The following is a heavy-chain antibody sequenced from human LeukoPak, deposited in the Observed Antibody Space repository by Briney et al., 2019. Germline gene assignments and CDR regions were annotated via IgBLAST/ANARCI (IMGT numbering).Heavy chain of an antibody. CDR3: SRAYDYGDYTDY. Sequence: GASVKVSCKASGYTFTGYYMHWVRRAPGQGLEWMGCVNPSSGGTNYAQKFQGRVKLARDTSVSTAYMELSSLRSDDTAVYFCSRAYDYGDYTDYWGHGTLVTVSS. CDR1: GYTFTGYY. D-gene: IGHD4-17*01. CDR2: VNPSSGGT. J-gene: IGHJ4*01. V-gene: IGHV1-2*02.